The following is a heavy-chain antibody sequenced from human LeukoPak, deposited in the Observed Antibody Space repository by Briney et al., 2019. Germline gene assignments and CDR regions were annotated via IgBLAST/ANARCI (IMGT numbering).Heavy chain of an antibody. V-gene: IGHV4-30-2*01. Sequence: SETLSLTCTVSGGSISSGGYYWSWIRQPPGKGLEWIGYIYHSGSTYYNPSLKSRVTISVDRSKNQFSLKLSSVTAADTAVYYCAREINYRYNWFDPWGQGTLVTVSS. CDR1: GGSISSGGYY. D-gene: IGHD4-11*01. J-gene: IGHJ5*02. CDR3: AREINYRYNWFDP. CDR2: IYHSGST.